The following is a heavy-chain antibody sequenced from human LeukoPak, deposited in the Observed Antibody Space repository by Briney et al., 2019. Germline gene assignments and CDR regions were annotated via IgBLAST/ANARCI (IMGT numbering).Heavy chain of an antibody. V-gene: IGHV3-33*01. CDR1: GFTFSNYG. D-gene: IGHD3-22*01. J-gene: IGHJ4*02. CDR2: IWHDDK. Sequence: GGSLRLSCAASGFTFSNYGMHWVRQAPGKGLEWVAVIWHDDKYYADSVKGRFTISRDNSKNTLYLQMNSLRAEDTALYYCARDGDSSGYSFDYWGQETLVTVSS. CDR3: ARDGDSSGYSFDY.